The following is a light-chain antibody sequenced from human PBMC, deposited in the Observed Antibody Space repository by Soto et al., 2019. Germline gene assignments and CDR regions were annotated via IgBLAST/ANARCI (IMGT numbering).Light chain of an antibody. CDR1: QSLLHSNGYNY. V-gene: IGKV2-28*01. J-gene: IGKJ1*01. CDR3: MQALQTPWT. CDR2: LGS. Sequence: DIVMTQSPLSLPVTPGEPASISCRSSQSLLHSNGYNYLDWYLQKPGQSPQLLIYLGSNRASGVPDRFSGSGSGTEFTLKISRVEADDVGVYYCMQALQTPWTFGLGTKVEIK.